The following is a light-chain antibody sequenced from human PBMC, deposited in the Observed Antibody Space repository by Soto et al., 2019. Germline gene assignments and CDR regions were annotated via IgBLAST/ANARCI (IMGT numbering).Light chain of an antibody. CDR3: NSYTSSSTYV. CDR1: SSDVGGYNY. J-gene: IGLJ1*01. Sequence: QSALTQPASVSGSPGQSITISCTGTSSDVGGYNYVSWYQQHPGKAPKLMIYDVSNRPSGVSNRFSGSKSGNTASLTICGLQAEDEADYYCNSYTSSSTYVFGTGTKLTVL. V-gene: IGLV2-14*01. CDR2: DVS.